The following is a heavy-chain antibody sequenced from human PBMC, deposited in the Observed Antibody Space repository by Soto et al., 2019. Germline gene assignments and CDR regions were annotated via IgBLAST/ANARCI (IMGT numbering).Heavy chain of an antibody. D-gene: IGHD5-12*01. V-gene: IGHV3-33*01. CDR1: GLTFLDHA. J-gene: IGHJ6*02. Sequence: PGGSLRLSCAASGLTFLDHAMHWVRQAAGKGREWLAIIWNDGSNKFYAGSVQGRFTISRDNSKNTVYLQMNTLSAEDTAVYYCARALFPDVDIYAMDVWGQGTTVTVSS. CDR3: ARALFPDVDIYAMDV. CDR2: IWNDGSNK.